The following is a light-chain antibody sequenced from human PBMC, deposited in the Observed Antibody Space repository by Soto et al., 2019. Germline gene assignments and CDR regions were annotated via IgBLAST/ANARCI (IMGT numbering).Light chain of an antibody. CDR3: QQRRNWPPIT. CDR2: DAS. CDR1: QSVSSY. Sequence: EIVLTQSPATLSLSPGERATLSCRASQSVSSYLAWYQLKPGQAPRLLIFDASNRATGIPARFSGSGSGTDFTLTISSLEPEDFAVYYCQQRRNWPPITFGQGTRLEIK. J-gene: IGKJ5*01. V-gene: IGKV3-11*01.